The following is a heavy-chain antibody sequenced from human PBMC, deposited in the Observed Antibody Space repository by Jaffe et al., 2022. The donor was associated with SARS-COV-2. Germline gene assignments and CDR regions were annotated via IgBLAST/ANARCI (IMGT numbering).Heavy chain of an antibody. V-gene: IGHV3-9*01. CDR2: ISWNSGDI. CDR3: AKEHTSMPTYFDY. J-gene: IGHJ4*02. D-gene: IGHD5-18*01. Sequence: EVQLVESGGGLVQPGRSLRLSCAASGFTFDDYAMHWVRQGPGKGLEWVSGISWNSGDIGYADSVKGRFTISRDNAKNSLYLQMNSLRAEDTALYYCAKEHTSMPTYFDYWGQGTLVTVSS. CDR1: GFTFDDYA.